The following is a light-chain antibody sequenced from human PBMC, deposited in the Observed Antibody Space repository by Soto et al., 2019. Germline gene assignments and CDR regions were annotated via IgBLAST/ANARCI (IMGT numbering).Light chain of an antibody. CDR3: SSYTSSSTLYV. J-gene: IGLJ1*01. CDR2: EVS. V-gene: IGLV2-14*01. Sequence: QSALTQPASVSGSPGQSITISCTGTSGDVGGYYYVSWYRQHPGKAPKLMIYEVSNRPLGFSNRFSGSKSGNTASLTISGLQAEDEADYYCSSYTSSSTLYVFGTGTKLTVL. CDR1: SGDVGGYYY.